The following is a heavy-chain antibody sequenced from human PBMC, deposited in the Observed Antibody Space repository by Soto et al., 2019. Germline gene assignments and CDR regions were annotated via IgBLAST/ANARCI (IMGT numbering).Heavy chain of an antibody. V-gene: IGHV5-51*01. CDR3: AGTDVVSTIDDGRDAFDI. Sequence: GESLKISCKGSGYRFTNYWIGWVRQMPGKGLEWMGVIYPGDSDTRYSPSFQGQVTISADKSISTAYLQWSSLKASDTAIYYCAGTDVVSTIDDGRDAFDIWGQGTMVTVS. CDR2: IYPGDSDT. D-gene: IGHD2-21*01. CDR1: GYRFTNYW. J-gene: IGHJ3*02.